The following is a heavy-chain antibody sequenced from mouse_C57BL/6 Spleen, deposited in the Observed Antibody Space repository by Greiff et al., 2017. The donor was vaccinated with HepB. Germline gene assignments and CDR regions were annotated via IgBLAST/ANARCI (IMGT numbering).Heavy chain of an antibody. CDR1: GYTFTSYW. Sequence: QVQLQQPGAELVKPGASVKLSCKASGYTFTSYWMHWVKQRPGQGLEWIGMIHPNSGSTNYNEKFKSKATLTVDKSSSTAYMQLSSLTSEDSAVYYCAISEGLLYTGDWYFDVWGTGTTVTVSS. J-gene: IGHJ1*03. V-gene: IGHV1-64*01. D-gene: IGHD2-12*01. CDR2: IHPNSGST. CDR3: AISEGLLYTGDWYFDV.